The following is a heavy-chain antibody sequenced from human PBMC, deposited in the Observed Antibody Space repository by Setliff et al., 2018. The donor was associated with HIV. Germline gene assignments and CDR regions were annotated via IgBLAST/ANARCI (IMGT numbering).Heavy chain of an antibody. V-gene: IGHV1-2*02. CDR2: VNPNSGGT. D-gene: IGHD1-26*01. CDR3: ARNTPGIVPRRVGFDP. CDR1: GYTFTDYY. Sequence: ASVKVSCKASGYTFTDYYIHWVRQAPGQGLQWMGWVNPNSGGTNSAQEFQGRVTMTRDTSISTAYMELTWLKPGDTAVYYCARNTPGIVPRRVGFDPWGQGTLVTVSS. J-gene: IGHJ5*02.